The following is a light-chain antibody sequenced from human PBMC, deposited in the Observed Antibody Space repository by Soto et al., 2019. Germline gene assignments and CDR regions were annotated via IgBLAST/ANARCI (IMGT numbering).Light chain of an antibody. Sequence: ETVLTQSPGTLSLSPGERATLSCRASQSVSSNLAWYQQKPGQAPRLLIYGASTRATGIPARFSGSGSGTEFTLTISSLQSEDFAVYYRQQYNNWWTFGQGTKVDI. V-gene: IGKV3-15*01. CDR3: QQYNNWWT. CDR1: QSVSSN. J-gene: IGKJ1*01. CDR2: GAS.